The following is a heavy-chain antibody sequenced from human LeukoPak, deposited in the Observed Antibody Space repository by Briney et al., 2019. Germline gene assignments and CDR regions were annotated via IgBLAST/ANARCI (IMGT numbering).Heavy chain of an antibody. J-gene: IGHJ4*02. Sequence: SETLSLTCAVYGGSFSGYYWSWIRQPPGKGLEWIGEINHSGSTNYNPSLKSRVTISVDTSKNQFSLKLSSVTAADTAVYYCARALGYYDLWNGYAPDYYFDYWGQGTLVTISS. CDR2: INHSGST. CDR3: ARALGYYDLWNGYAPDYYFDY. V-gene: IGHV4-34*01. D-gene: IGHD3-3*01. CDR1: GGSFSGYY.